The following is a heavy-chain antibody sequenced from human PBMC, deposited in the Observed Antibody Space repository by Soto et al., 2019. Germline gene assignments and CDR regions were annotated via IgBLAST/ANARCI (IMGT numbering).Heavy chain of an antibody. Sequence: GGSLRLSCAASGFTFSSYEMNWVCQAPGKGLEWVSYISSSGSTIYYADSVKGRFTISRDNAKNSLYLQMNSLRAEDTAVYYCARDHLVGATDYWGQGTLVTVSS. CDR3: ARDHLVGATDY. J-gene: IGHJ4*02. CDR2: ISSSGSTI. V-gene: IGHV3-48*03. D-gene: IGHD1-26*01. CDR1: GFTFSSYE.